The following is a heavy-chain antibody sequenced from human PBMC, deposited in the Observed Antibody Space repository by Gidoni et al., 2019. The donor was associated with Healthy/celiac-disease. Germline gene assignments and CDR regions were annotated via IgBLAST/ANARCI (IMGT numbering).Heavy chain of an antibody. J-gene: IGHJ5*02. CDR2: INQSGRP. D-gene: IGHD2-15*01. Sequence: QVQLQQWGAGLLKPSETLSLTCPDYGGAFSGYYLIGIRQPPGKGLEWIGAINQSGRPNYHPSRKSLVTISVDTSKNQFSLKLGSLTAADTAVYYCARGGPRICSGGSCYRRLWFDPWGQGTLVTVSS. CDR1: GGAFSGYY. CDR3: ARGGPRICSGGSCYRRLWFDP. V-gene: IGHV4-34*01.